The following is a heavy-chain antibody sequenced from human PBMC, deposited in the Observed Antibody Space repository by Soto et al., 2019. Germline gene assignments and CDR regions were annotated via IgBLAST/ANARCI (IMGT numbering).Heavy chain of an antibody. CDR2: VIPMFGTT. CDR1: GDTFSSYT. CDR3: ARERSYDNSGYSKVGY. J-gene: IGHJ4*02. V-gene: IGHV1-69*01. Sequence: QVQLVQSGAEVKQPGSSVKVSCKASGDTFSSYTISWVRQAPGQGLEWMGEVIPMFGTTNYPRHFQGGVTITADESTSTAYMELSSPTSEGTAIYYTARERSYDNSGYSKVGYWGQGTVVTVSS. D-gene: IGHD3-22*01.